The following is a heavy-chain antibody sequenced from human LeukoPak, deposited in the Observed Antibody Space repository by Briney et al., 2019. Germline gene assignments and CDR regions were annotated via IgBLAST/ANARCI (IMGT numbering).Heavy chain of an antibody. V-gene: IGHV4-34*01. J-gene: IGHJ3*02. Sequence: PGGSLRLSCAASGFTFSSYAMSWVRQPPGKGLEWIGEINHSGSTNYNPSLKSRVTISVDTSKNQFSLKLSSVTAADTAVYYCARGFTSYRVVDAFDIWGQGTMVTVSS. CDR1: GFTFSSYA. CDR3: ARGFTSYRVVDAFDI. CDR2: INHSGST. D-gene: IGHD1-26*01.